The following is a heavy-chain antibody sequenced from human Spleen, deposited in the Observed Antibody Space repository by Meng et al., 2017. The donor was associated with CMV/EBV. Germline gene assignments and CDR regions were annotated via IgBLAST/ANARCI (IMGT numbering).Heavy chain of an antibody. CDR2: ISSSSSTI. J-gene: IGHJ3*02. V-gene: IGHV3-48*04. CDR3: ARDRNDRGAFDI. Sequence: GGSLRLSCAASGFTFSSYSMNWVRQAPGKGLEWVSYISSSSSTIYYADSVKGRFTISRDNAKNSLYLQMNSLRAEDTAVYYCARDRNDRGAFDIWGQGTMVTV. D-gene: IGHD1-1*01. CDR1: GFTFSSYS.